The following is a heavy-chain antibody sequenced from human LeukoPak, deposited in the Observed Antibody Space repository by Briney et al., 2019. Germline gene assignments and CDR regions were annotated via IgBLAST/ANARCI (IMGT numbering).Heavy chain of an antibody. V-gene: IGHV1-69*13. J-gene: IGHJ4*02. CDR1: GGTFSSYA. D-gene: IGHD5-18*01. Sequence: SVKVSSKASGGTFSSYAISWVRQAPGQGREWMGGIIPIFGTANYAQKFQGRVTITADESTSTAYMELSSLRSEDTAVYYCATPAGGYSYGRYFDYWGQGTLVTVSS. CDR2: IIPIFGTA. CDR3: ATPAGGYSYGRYFDY.